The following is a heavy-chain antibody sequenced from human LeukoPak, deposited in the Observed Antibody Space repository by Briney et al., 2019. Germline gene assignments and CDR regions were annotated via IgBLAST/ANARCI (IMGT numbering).Heavy chain of an antibody. CDR3: ARVSSESSSAGGFDY. Sequence: GASVKVSCKASGYTFTGYYMHWVRQAPGQGLEWMGWINPNSGGTNYAQKFQGRVTMTRDTSISTAYMELSRLRSDDTAVYYCARVSSESSSAGGFDYWGQGTLVNVSS. V-gene: IGHV1-2*02. CDR1: GYTFTGYY. J-gene: IGHJ4*02. CDR2: INPNSGGT. D-gene: IGHD6-13*01.